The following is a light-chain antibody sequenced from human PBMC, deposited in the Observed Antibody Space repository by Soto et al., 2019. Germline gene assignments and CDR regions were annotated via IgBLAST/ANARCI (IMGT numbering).Light chain of an antibody. V-gene: IGKV3D-15*01. CDR3: QQYNKWPIT. CDR2: DAS. Sequence: EIVLTQSACTLSLSPGERATLSCGASQSVGRNLAWYQQKPGQAPGLLIYDASKRATGIPARFSASGYGTEFTLTISSLQSEDSAFYYCQQYNKWPITFGQGTRLEIK. J-gene: IGKJ5*01. CDR1: QSVGRN.